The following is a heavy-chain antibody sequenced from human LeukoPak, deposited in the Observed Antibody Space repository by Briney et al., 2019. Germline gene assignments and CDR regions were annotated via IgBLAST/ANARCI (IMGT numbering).Heavy chain of an antibody. CDR3: ARSARLMKGVVEVTALDD. V-gene: IGHV3-48*03. CDR2: LSSSGSAF. J-gene: IGHJ4*02. Sequence: GGTLRLSCEDSGFTFRSYEMNWVRQAPGKGLEWIAYLSSSGSAFSYADSVKGRFTIARDNAKNSVYLEMNSLRADDTAVYYCARSARLMKGVVEVTALDDWGQGTLVTVSS. CDR1: GFTFRSYE. D-gene: IGHD3-3*01.